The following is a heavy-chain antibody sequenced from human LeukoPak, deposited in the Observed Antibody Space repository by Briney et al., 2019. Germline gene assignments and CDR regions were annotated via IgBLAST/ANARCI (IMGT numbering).Heavy chain of an antibody. D-gene: IGHD3-22*01. CDR1: GGPISSYY. Sequence: PSETLSLTCTVSGGPISSYYWSWIRQHPGKGLEWIGYIYYSGSTYYNPSLKSRVTISVDTSKNQFSLKLSSVTAADTAVYYCARDDSNLDNWYFDLWGRGTLVTVSS. CDR3: ARDDSNLDNWYFDL. V-gene: IGHV4-59*06. J-gene: IGHJ2*01. CDR2: IYYSGST.